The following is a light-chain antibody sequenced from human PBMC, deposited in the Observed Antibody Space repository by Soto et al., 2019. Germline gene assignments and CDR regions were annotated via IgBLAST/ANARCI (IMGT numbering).Light chain of an antibody. CDR3: MQATQSPWT. V-gene: IGKV2-24*01. J-gene: IGKJ1*01. CDR2: KVS. CDR1: QSLVHNDGNTY. Sequence: DIVMTQTPLSSPVTLGQAASISCRSSQSLVHNDGNTYSSWLQQRPGQPPTLLIYKVSDRFSGVPDTFSGSGAGTDFTLTIRRLEAADVRVYYCMQATQSPWTFGQGTKVEIK.